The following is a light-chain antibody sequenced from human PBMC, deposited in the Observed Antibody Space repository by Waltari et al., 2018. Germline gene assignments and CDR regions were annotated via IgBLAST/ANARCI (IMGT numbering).Light chain of an antibody. CDR3: QRYGSSPLT. J-gene: IGKJ4*01. CDR1: QSVSSSY. V-gene: IGKV3-20*01. Sequence: DIVLTQSPGTLSLSPGERATLSCRASQSVSSSYLAWYQQKPGQAPSLLIYGASSRATGIPDRFSGSGSGTDFSLTISRREPEDFAVYYCQRYGSSPLTFGGGTKVEIK. CDR2: GAS.